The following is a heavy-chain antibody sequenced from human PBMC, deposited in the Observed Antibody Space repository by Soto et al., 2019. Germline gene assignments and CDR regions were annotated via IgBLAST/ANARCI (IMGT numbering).Heavy chain of an antibody. V-gene: IGHV3-30*18. CDR3: AKDRWVRQLRSYFDY. D-gene: IGHD4-17*01. CDR2: ISYDGINK. CDR1: GFTFSSYG. Sequence: QVQLVESGGGVVQPGRSLRLSCAASGFTFSSYGMHWVRQAPGKGLEWVAFISYDGINKYYADSVKGRFTISRDNSKNTLYLQTSSLRAEETAVYYCAKDRWVRQLRSYFDYWGQGTLVTVSS. J-gene: IGHJ4*02.